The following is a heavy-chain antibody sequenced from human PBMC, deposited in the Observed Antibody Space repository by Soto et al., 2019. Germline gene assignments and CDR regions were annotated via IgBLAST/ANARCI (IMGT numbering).Heavy chain of an antibody. V-gene: IGHV3-21*06. Sequence: PGGSLRLSCAASGLSFRSYYMNWVRQAPGRGLEWVSSISPSSSFLSYADSLKGRFTISRDNAKSSVNLQMNSLRAEDTAVYYCARAGTDYGSGSPYYSDYWGQGILVTVSS. CDR2: ISPSSSFL. CDR1: GLSFRSYY. CDR3: ARAGTDYGSGSPYYSDY. D-gene: IGHD3-10*01. J-gene: IGHJ4*02.